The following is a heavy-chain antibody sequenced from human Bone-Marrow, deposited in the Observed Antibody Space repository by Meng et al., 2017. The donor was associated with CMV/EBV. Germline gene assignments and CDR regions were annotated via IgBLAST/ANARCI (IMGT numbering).Heavy chain of an antibody. J-gene: IGHJ6*02. Sequence: GESLKISCAASGFTFSSYGMHWVRQAPGKGLEWVAFIRYDGSNKYYADSVKGRFTISRENAKNSLYLQRNSLRAGDTAVYYCARGAPGFKKGWQLVVDYYYGMDVWGQGTTVTVSS. CDR1: GFTFSSYG. CDR2: IRYDGSNK. CDR3: ARGAPGFKKGWQLVVDYYYGMDV. D-gene: IGHD6-6*01. V-gene: IGHV3-30*02.